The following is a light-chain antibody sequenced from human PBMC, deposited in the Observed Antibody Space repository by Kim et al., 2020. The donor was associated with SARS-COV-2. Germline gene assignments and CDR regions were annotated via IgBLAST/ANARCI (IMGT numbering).Light chain of an antibody. V-gene: IGLV2-14*03. CDR1: SSDVGGYNY. CDR3: SSYTSSSTLYV. CDR2: DVS. J-gene: IGLJ1*01. Sequence: QSALNQPASVSGSPGQSITISCTGTSSDVGGYNYVSWYQQHPDKAPKLMIYDVSNRPSGVSNRFSGSKSGNTASLTISGLQAEDEADYYCSSYTSSSTLYVFGTGTKVTVL.